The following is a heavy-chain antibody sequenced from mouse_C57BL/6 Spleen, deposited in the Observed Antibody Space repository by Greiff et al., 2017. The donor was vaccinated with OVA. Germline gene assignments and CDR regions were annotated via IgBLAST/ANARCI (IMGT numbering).Heavy chain of an antibody. CDR1: GYAFSSSW. CDR3: ARGGTSGKRYAMDY. V-gene: IGHV1-82*01. D-gene: IGHD1-1*01. Sequence: VMLVESGPELVKPGASVKISCKASGYAFSSSWMNWVKQRPGKGLEWIGRIYPGDGDTNYTGKFKGKATLTADKSSSTAYMQLRSLTSEDSAVYFGARGGTSGKRYAMDYWGQGTSVTVSS. J-gene: IGHJ4*01. CDR2: IYPGDGDT.